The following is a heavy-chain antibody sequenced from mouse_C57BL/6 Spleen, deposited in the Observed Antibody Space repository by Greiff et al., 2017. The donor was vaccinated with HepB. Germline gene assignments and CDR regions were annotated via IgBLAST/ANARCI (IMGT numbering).Heavy chain of an antibody. CDR2: ISSGGSYT. D-gene: IGHD1-1*01. CDR1: GFTFSSYG. CDR3: ARQTTDRYFDV. Sequence: EVQLVESGGDLVKPGGSLKLSCAASGFTFSSYGMSWVRQTPDKRLEWVATISSGGSYTYYPDSVKGRFTISRDNAKNTLYLQMSSLKSEDTAMYYCARQTTDRYFDVWGTGTTVTVSS. V-gene: IGHV5-6*01. J-gene: IGHJ1*03.